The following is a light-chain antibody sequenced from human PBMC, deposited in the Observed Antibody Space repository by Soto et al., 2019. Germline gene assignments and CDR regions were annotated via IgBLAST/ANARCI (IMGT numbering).Light chain of an antibody. CDR2: AAS. J-gene: IGKJ1*01. Sequence: AIQMTQSPSSLSASVGDRVTITCRASQGIRNDLGWYQQKPGKAPKLLIYAASSLQSGVPSRFSGSGSGTDFTLTICILQPEDFGNYYCLQEYNYPPTCGQGTKLDIK. V-gene: IGKV1-6*01. CDR1: QGIRND. CDR3: LQEYNYPPT.